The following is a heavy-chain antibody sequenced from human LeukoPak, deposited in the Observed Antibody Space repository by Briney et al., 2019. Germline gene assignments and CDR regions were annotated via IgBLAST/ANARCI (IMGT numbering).Heavy chain of an antibody. CDR3: ARQELYYYYYGMDV. Sequence: SETLSLTCAVYGGSFSGYYWSWIRQPPGKGLEWIGEINHSGSTNYNPSLKSRVTISVDTSKNQFSLKLSSVTAADTAVYYCARQELYYYYYGMDVWGQGTTVTVSS. V-gene: IGHV4-34*01. CDR2: INHSGST. CDR1: GGSFSGYY. J-gene: IGHJ6*02. D-gene: IGHD1-7*01.